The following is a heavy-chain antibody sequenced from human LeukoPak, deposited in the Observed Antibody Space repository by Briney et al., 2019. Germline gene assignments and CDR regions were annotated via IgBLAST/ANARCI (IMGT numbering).Heavy chain of an antibody. V-gene: IGHV3-30*18. CDR2: ISSDGSEK. CDR1: GFTFSSYD. Sequence: GGSLRLSCAASGFTFSSYDMHWVRQAPGKGLEWVAVISSDGSEKYYADSVKGRFTISRDNSKNTVFLQMNSLRPEDTAVYYCVKRSSGYNYDYWGQGTLVTVSS. J-gene: IGHJ4*02. CDR3: VKRSSGYNYDY. D-gene: IGHD3-22*01.